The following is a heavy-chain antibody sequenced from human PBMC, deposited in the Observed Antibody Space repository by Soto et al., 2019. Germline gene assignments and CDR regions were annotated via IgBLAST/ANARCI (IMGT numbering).Heavy chain of an antibody. D-gene: IGHD2-2*01. J-gene: IGHJ4*02. Sequence: QVQLQQWGAGLLKPSETLSLTCGVYGGSFSGYYWSWIRQPPGKGLEWIGEINHSGSTNYNPSLKSRITISVDTSKNQFPLKLRSVTAADTAVYYCARERCSSPSCRPTFDNWGQGALVSVSS. CDR3: ARERCSSPSCRPTFDN. CDR1: GGSFSGYY. CDR2: INHSGST. V-gene: IGHV4-34*01.